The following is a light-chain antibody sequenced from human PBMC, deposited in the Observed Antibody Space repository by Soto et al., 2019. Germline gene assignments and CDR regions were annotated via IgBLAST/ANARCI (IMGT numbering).Light chain of an antibody. CDR1: QTVSSN. J-gene: IGKJ1*01. V-gene: IGKV3-15*01. CDR2: GAS. CDR3: QHYSNWQTWT. Sequence: EIVMTQSPATLSVSPGERATLSCRASQTVSSNLAWYQQRPGQAPRLLIYGASTRATDIPARFSGSGSETEFTLPISSLQSEDFAVYYCQHYSNWQTWTFGQGTRVEIK.